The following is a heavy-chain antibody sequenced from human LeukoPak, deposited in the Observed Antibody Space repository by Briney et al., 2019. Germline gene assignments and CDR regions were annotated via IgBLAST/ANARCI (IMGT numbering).Heavy chain of an antibody. CDR1: GFTFNSYW. J-gene: IGHJ5*02. D-gene: IGHD3-3*01. CDR3: VSDLCGGDDQ. V-gene: IGHV3-74*01. Sequence: PGGSLRLSCAASGFTFNSYWMHWVRQAPGKGLVWVSRIDEDGKTLDYADSVKGRFTISRDNAKDTLYLQMSSLRDEDTAVYYCVSDLCGGDDQWGRGTLVTVSS. CDR2: IDEDGKTL.